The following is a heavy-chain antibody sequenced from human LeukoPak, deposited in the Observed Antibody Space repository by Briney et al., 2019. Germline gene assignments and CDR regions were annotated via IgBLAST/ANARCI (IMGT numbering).Heavy chain of an antibody. Sequence: SEKVSCKASGFTFTSSAMQWVRQARGQRLEWIGWIVVGSGNTNYAQKFQERVTITRDMSTSTAYMELSSLRSEDTAVYYCAADYYDSSGYYYDGDWYFDLWGRGTLVTVSS. D-gene: IGHD3-22*01. CDR3: AADYYDSSGYYYDGDWYFDL. CDR2: IVVGSGNT. CDR1: GFTFTSSA. V-gene: IGHV1-58*02. J-gene: IGHJ2*01.